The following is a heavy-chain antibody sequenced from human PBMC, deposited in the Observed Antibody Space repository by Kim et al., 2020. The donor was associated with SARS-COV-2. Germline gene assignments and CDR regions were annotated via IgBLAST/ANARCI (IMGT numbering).Heavy chain of an antibody. CDR3: AKSVYYYGSGSYTYFDY. V-gene: IGHV3-30*02. J-gene: IGHJ4*02. Sequence: VKGRFTITRDNSKSTLYLQMNSLRAEDTAVYYCAKSVYYYGSGSYTYFDYWGQGTLVTVSS. D-gene: IGHD3-10*01.